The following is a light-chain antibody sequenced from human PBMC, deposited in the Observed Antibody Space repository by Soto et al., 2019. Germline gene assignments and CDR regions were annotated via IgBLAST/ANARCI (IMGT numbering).Light chain of an antibody. CDR3: SSYTSSTAYV. Sequence: QSALTQPASVSGSPGQSITISCTGTSSDVGGYSYVSWYQLHPGKAPKLMVYEVSNRPSGVSNRFSGSKSGNTASLTISGLQAEDEADYYCSSYTSSTAYVFGTGTKV. J-gene: IGLJ1*01. CDR1: SSDVGGYSY. V-gene: IGLV2-14*01. CDR2: EVS.